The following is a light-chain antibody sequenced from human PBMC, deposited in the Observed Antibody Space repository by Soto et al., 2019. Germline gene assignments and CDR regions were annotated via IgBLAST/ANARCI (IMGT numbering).Light chain of an antibody. CDR3: AAWDDSLNGWV. Sequence: QSVLTQPPSASGTPGQRVTISCSGSSSNIGSNTMNWYKQLPGTAPKLLIYSSTQRPSGVPDRFSGSKSGTSASLAISGLQSEDEANYFCAAWDDSLNGWVFGGGTKLTVL. J-gene: IGLJ3*02. CDR1: SSNIGSNT. CDR2: SST. V-gene: IGLV1-44*01.